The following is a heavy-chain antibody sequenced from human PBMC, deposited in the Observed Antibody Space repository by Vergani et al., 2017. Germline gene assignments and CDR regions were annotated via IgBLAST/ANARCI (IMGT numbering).Heavy chain of an antibody. J-gene: IGHJ4*02. CDR1: GFTFSSYS. CDR3: ARDKDTAMATDKFDY. V-gene: IGHV3-21*01. Sequence: EVQLVESGGGLVKPGGSLRLSCAASGFTFSSYSMNWVRQAPGKGLEWVSSISSSSSYIYYADSVKGRFTISRDNAKNSLYLQMNSLRAEDTAAYYCARDKDTAMATDKFDYWGQGTLVTVSS. CDR2: ISSSSSYI. D-gene: IGHD5-18*01.